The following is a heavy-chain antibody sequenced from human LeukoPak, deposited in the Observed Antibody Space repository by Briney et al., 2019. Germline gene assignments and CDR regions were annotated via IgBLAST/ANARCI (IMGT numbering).Heavy chain of an antibody. D-gene: IGHD6-19*01. Sequence: PSETLSLTCTVSGGSISSSSYYWGWIPQPPGKGLEWIGSIYYSGSTYYNPSLKSRVTISVDTSKNQFSLKLSSVTAADTAVYYCARSTRSGWPPDYYYGMDVWGQGTTVTVSS. CDR2: IYYSGST. V-gene: IGHV4-39*01. J-gene: IGHJ6*02. CDR3: ARSTRSGWPPDYYYGMDV. CDR1: GGSISSSSYY.